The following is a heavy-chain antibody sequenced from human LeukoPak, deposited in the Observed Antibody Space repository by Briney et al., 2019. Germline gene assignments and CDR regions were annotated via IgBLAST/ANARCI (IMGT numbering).Heavy chain of an antibody. D-gene: IGHD3/OR15-3a*01. CDR3: ARGRPDFWTNFYTYFFDS. CDR1: AVSISSYY. Sequence: SETLSLTCTVSAVSISSYYWTWIRQPPGKGLEWIGYIYYSGSTNYNPSLKSRVAISLDTSKNQFSLKLSSVTAADTAIYYCARGRPDFWTNFYTYFFDSWGQGTLVTVSS. V-gene: IGHV4-59*01. J-gene: IGHJ4*02. CDR2: IYYSGST.